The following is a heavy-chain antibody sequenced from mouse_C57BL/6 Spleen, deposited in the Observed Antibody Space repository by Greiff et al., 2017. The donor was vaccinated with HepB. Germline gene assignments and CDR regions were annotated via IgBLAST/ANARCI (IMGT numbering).Heavy chain of an antibody. CDR2: IDPSDSYT. Sequence: QVQLQQPGAELVKPGASVKLSCKASGYTFTSYWMQWVKQRPGQGLEWIGEIDPSDSYTNYNQKFKGKATLTVDTSSSTAYMQLSSLTSEDSAVYYCVVYDYIAYWGQGTLVTVSA. CDR3: VVYDYIAY. V-gene: IGHV1-50*01. D-gene: IGHD2-4*01. J-gene: IGHJ3*01. CDR1: GYTFTSYW.